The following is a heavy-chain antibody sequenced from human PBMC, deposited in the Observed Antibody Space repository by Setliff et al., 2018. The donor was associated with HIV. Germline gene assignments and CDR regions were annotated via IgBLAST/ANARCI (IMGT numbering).Heavy chain of an antibody. CDR3: ARVADGYNSYFDY. Sequence: HPGGSLRLSCAASGFTVSSHYMSWVRQAPGKGLEWVSTIYSDGSTYHADSVKGRFTLSRDTSKNTLSLQMNSLRPEDTAVYYCARVADGYNSYFDYWGQGTVVTVSS. D-gene: IGHD5-18*01. CDR1: GFTVSSHY. CDR2: IYSDGST. V-gene: IGHV3-66*02. J-gene: IGHJ4*02.